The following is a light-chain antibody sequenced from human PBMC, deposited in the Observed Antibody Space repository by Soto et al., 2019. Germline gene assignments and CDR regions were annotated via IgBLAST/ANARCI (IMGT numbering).Light chain of an antibody. CDR2: GAS. CDR1: QSIRSY. CDR3: QQSYSTPPT. Sequence: DIQMTQSPSSLSASVGDRVTITCRASQSIRSYLNWYQQKPGKAPKLLIYGASSLQSGVPSRFSGSGSGTYFTLTISSLQPEDFVTYYCQQSYSTPPTFGQGTKVEIK. V-gene: IGKV1-39*01. J-gene: IGKJ1*01.